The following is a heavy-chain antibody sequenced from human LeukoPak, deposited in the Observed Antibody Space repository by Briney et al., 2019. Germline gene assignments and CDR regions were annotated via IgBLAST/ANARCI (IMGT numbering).Heavy chain of an antibody. D-gene: IGHD2-15*01. CDR2: IRYDGSNK. J-gene: IGHJ3*02. V-gene: IGHV3-30*02. CDR3: AKGPVVTFDI. Sequence: GGSLRLSCTASGFTFGDYAMSWVRQAPGKGLEWVAFIRYDGSNKYYADSVRGRFTISRDNSKKTPYLQMNSLRAEDTAVYYCAKGPVVTFDIWGQGTMVTVSS. CDR1: GFTFGDYA.